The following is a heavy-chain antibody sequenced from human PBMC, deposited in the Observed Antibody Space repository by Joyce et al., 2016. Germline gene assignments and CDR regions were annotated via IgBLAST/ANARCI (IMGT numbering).Heavy chain of an antibody. CDR3: AKGTLGSCSGTTCYPLDS. V-gene: IGHV3-23*01. Sequence: EVQLLESGGGWVQPGGSLRLSCAASGFTFSSYAMGWVGQAPGKVREWVSAISGSEDGTYHADSVRGRFTISRDNSKNTLYLQMNSLTAEDTVIYYCAKGTLGSCSGTTCYPLDSWGQGTLVTVSS. CDR2: ISGSEDGT. CDR1: GFTFSSYA. J-gene: IGHJ4*02. D-gene: IGHD2-15*01.